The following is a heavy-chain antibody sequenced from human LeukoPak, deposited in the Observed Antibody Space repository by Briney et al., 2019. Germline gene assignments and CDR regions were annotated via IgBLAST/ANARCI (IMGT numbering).Heavy chain of an antibody. J-gene: IGHJ2*01. V-gene: IGHV3-23*01. Sequence: GGSLRLSCAASGFTFSSYVMSWVRQAPGKGLEWVSAISGSGGRKYYADSVKGRFTISRDNSKNTLFLQMNSLTAEDTAIYYCAKDQGAGHFDLWGRGTLVIVSS. D-gene: IGHD3-10*01. CDR2: ISGSGGRK. CDR1: GFTFSSYV. CDR3: AKDQGAGHFDL.